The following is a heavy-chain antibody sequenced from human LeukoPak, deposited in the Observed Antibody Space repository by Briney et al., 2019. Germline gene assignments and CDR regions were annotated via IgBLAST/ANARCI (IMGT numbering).Heavy chain of an antibody. CDR1: RYTFTSYD. CDR2: MNPNRGNT. J-gene: IGHJ4*02. D-gene: IGHD3-22*01. Sequence: GASGKVSCKVSRYTFTSYDINWVRHATGPGLEWMGWMNPNRGNTGYAQKFQGRVTITWYTSRSTAYMELSSLRSEDTAVYYCARGPRDSSGASFYYWGQGTLVTVSS. CDR3: ARGPRDSSGASFYY. V-gene: IGHV1-8*03.